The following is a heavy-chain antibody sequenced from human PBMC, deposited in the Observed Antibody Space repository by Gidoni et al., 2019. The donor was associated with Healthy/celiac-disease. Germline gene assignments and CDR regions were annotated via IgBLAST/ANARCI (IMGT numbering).Heavy chain of an antibody. CDR1: GGTFRSYA. CDR2: IIPIFGTA. J-gene: IGHJ4*02. Sequence: QVQLVQSGAEVNKPGSSVKFSCKASGGTFRSYANSCVRQAPGQGLEWMGGIIPIFGTANYAQKVQGRVTITAEESTSTAYMELSSLRSEDTAVYYCARGPLEEQWLPDGGLFDYWGQGTLVTVSS. V-gene: IGHV1-69*01. CDR3: ARGPLEEQWLPDGGLFDY. D-gene: IGHD6-19*01.